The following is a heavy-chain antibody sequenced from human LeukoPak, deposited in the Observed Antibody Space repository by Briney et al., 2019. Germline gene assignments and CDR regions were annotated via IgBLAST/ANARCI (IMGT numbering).Heavy chain of an antibody. CDR2: IYYSGST. CDR3: ARHGYDILSGPI. CDR1: GGPISSYY. D-gene: IGHD3-9*01. Sequence: PSETLSLTCTVSGGPISSYYWSWIRQPPGKGLEWIGYIYYSGSTNYNPSLESRVTISVDTSKKQFSLQLSSVTAADTAIYYCARHGYDILSGPIWGQGTMVTVSS. J-gene: IGHJ3*02. V-gene: IGHV4-59*08.